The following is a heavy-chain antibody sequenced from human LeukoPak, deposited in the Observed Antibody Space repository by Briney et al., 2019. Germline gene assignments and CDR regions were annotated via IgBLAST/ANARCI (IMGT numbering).Heavy chain of an antibody. D-gene: IGHD5-18*01. J-gene: IGHJ4*02. Sequence: GGSLRLSCAASGFTFSSYGMHWVRQAPGKGLEWVAVISYDGSNKYYADSVKGRFTISRDNSKNTLYLQMNSLRAEDTALYYCAKDEGDTAMATFFDYWGQGTLVTVSS. CDR2: ISYDGSNK. CDR3: AKDEGDTAMATFFDY. V-gene: IGHV3-30*18. CDR1: GFTFSSYG.